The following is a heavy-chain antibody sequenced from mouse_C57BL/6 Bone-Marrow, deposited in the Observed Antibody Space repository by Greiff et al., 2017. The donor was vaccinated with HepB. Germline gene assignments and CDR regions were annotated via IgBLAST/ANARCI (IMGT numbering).Heavy chain of an antibody. D-gene: IGHD3-2*01. V-gene: IGHV3-6*01. CDR3: ARGQAPFDY. CDR2: ISYDGSN. CDR1: GYSITSGYY. J-gene: IGHJ2*01. Sequence: DVKLQESGPGLVKPSQSLSLTCSVTGYSITSGYYWNWIRQFPGNKLEWMGYISYDGSNNYNPSLKNRISITRDTSKNQFFLKLNSVTTEDTATYYCARGQAPFDYWGQGTTLTVSS.